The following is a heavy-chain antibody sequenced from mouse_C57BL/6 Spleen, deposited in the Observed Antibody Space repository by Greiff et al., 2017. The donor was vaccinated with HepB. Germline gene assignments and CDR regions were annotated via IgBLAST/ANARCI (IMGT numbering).Heavy chain of an antibody. CDR1: GYTFTSYW. Sequence: QVQLQQPGAELVKPGASVKMSCKASGYTFTSYWITWVKQRPGQGLEWIGDIYPGSGSTNYNEKFKSKATLTVDTSSSTAYMQLSSLTSEDSAVYYCASPYYYGSSGYWYFDVWGTGTTVTVSS. V-gene: IGHV1-55*01. CDR2: IYPGSGST. D-gene: IGHD1-1*01. J-gene: IGHJ1*03. CDR3: ASPYYYGSSGYWYFDV.